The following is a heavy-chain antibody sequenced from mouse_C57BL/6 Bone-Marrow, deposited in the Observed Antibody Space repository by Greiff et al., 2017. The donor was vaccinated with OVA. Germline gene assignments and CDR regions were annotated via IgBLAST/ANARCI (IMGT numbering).Heavy chain of an antibody. D-gene: IGHD1-1*01. V-gene: IGHV1-64*01. CDR2: IHPNSGST. J-gene: IGHJ1*03. CDR1: GYTFTSYW. CDR3: ARTDYYGSSYWYFDV. Sequence: QVQLQPGAELVKPGASVKLSCKASGYTFTSYWMHWVKQRPGQGLEWIGMIHPNSGSTNYNEKFKSKATLTVDKSSSTAYMQLSSLTSEDSAVYYGARTDYYGSSYWYFDVWGTGTTVTVSS.